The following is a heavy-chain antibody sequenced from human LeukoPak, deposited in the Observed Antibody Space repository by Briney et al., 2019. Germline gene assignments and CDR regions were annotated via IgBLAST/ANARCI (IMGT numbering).Heavy chain of an antibody. CDR3: ASRLYCSNTRCRNFPFAY. J-gene: IGHJ4*02. D-gene: IGHD2-2*01. Sequence: SVKVSCKASGGTFSSYAINWVRQAPGQGLEWMGGIIPIFGTANYAQKFRDRVTITADESTSTAYMELSSLRSEDTAIYYCASRLYCSNTRCRNFPFAYWGQGTLVTVSS. CDR2: IIPIFGTA. V-gene: IGHV1-69*01. CDR1: GGTFSSYA.